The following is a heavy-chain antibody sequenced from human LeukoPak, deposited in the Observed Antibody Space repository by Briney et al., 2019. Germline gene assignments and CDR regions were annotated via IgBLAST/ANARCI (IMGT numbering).Heavy chain of an antibody. J-gene: IGHJ4*02. D-gene: IGHD4-23*01. CDR3: ARERPWDYGGKETSHY. CDR1: GFTLSDYY. CDR2: ISSSGSTI. V-gene: IGHV3-11*04. Sequence: GGSLRLSCAASGFTLSDYYMSWIRQAPGKGLEWVSYISSSGSTIYYADSVKGRFTISRDNAKNSLYLQMNSLRAEDTAVYYCARERPWDYGGKETSHYWGQGTLVTVSS.